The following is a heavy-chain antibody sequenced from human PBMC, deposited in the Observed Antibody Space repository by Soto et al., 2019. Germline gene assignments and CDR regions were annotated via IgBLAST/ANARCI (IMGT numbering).Heavy chain of an antibody. CDR1: GFTFSSYA. V-gene: IGHV3-23*01. Sequence: EVQLLESGGGLVQPGGSLRLSCAASGFTFSSYALSWVRQAPGKGLEWVSSMSGIGGKTNYADSEKGRFTISRDNSKNTLYLQMNSLRAEDTAVYYCAKPRTVTTDAFHIWGQGTVVTVSS. CDR2: MSGIGGKT. CDR3: AKPRTVTTDAFHI. J-gene: IGHJ3*02. D-gene: IGHD4-4*01.